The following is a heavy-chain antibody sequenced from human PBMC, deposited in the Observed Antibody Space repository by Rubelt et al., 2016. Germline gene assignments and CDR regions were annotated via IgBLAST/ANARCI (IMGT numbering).Heavy chain of an antibody. CDR2: ISAYNGNT. D-gene: IGHD3-22*01. CDR3: AGVGNYYDSSGYSDY. Sequence: QVQLVQSGAEVKKPGASVKVSCKASGYTFTSYGISWVRQAPGQGLEWMGWISAYNGNTNYAQNLQGEVTMTTDTSTSTAYMGLRGRRSDSTAVYYCAGVGNYYDSSGYSDYWGQGTLVTVSS. V-gene: IGHV1-18*01. J-gene: IGHJ4*02. CDR1: GYTFTSYG.